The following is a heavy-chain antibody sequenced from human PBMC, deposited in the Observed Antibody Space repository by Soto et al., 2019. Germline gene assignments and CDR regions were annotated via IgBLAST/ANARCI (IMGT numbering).Heavy chain of an antibody. CDR1: GGTFGTNT. CDR3: ARDTTY. D-gene: IGHD5-18*01. J-gene: IGHJ4*02. V-gene: IGHV1-69*02. Sequence: QVQLVQSGAEVKKPGSSLKVSCKPSGGTFGTNTISWVRQAPGQGLEWMGRIIPYLDITDYAQKFQGRFTIAADKSTTTAYMELNRLRSEDTAVYFCARDTTYWGQGTLVTVSS. CDR2: IIPYLDIT.